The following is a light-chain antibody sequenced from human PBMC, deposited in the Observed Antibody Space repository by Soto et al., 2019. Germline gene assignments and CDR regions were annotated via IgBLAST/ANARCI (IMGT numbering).Light chain of an antibody. CDR3: QQYGSSPLT. CDR1: QSVSSSY. Sequence: EIVLTQSPGTLSFSPGERATLSCRASQSVSSSYLAWYQQKPGQAPRLLICGASSRATGIPDRFSGSGSGTDFTLTISRLEPEDFAVYYCQQYGSSPLTFGGGTKVDIK. CDR2: GAS. V-gene: IGKV3-20*01. J-gene: IGKJ4*01.